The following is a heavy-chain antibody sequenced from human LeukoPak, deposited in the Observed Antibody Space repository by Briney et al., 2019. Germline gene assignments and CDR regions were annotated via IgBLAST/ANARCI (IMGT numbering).Heavy chain of an antibody. Sequence: SETLSLTCAVYGGSFSGYYWSWIRQPPGKGLEWIGEINHSGSTNYNPSLKSRLTISVDTSKHQFSLKLSSVTAADTAVYYCARGPSFYGYYYYGMDVWGQGTTVTVSS. CDR1: GGSFSGYY. D-gene: IGHD3-10*01. CDR2: INHSGST. CDR3: ARGPSFYGYYYYGMDV. V-gene: IGHV4-34*01. J-gene: IGHJ6*02.